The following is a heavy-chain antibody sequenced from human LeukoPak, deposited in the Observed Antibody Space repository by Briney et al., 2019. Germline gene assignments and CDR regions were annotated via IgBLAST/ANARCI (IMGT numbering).Heavy chain of an antibody. CDR2: IRSKANSHAT. V-gene: IGHV3-73*01. Sequence: GGSLRLSCAASGFTFSGSAMHWVHQASGKGLEWVGRIRSKANSHATAYAASVKGRFTISRDDSKNMAYLQMNSLKTEDTAVYYCTRHDTTIFGVVIDYGGQGTLVTVSS. D-gene: IGHD3-3*01. J-gene: IGHJ4*02. CDR1: GFTFSGSA. CDR3: TRHDTTIFGVVIDY.